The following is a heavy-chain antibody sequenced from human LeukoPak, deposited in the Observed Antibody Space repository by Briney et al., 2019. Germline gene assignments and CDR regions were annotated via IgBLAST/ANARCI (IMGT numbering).Heavy chain of an antibody. CDR3: TPLGPMTGLDY. CDR2: IRSKANSYAT. CDR1: GFTFSGSA. D-gene: IGHD3-22*01. V-gene: IGHV3-73*01. J-gene: IGHJ4*02. Sequence: PGGSLRLSCAASGFTFSGSAMHWVRQASGKGLELDGRIRSKANSYATAYAASVKGRFTNSRGDSKNTAYLQMNSLKTEDTAVYYCTPLGPMTGLDYWGQGTLVTVSS.